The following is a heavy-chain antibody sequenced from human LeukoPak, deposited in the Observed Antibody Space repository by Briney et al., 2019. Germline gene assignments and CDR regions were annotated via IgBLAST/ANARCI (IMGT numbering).Heavy chain of an antibody. CDR1: GFTFSSYS. CDR2: ISSGSSTI. D-gene: IGHD6-13*01. Sequence: GGSLRLSCAASGFTFSSYSMNWVRQAPGKGLEWVSYISSGSSTIYYADSVKGRFTISRDNAKNSLYLQMNSLRAEDTAVYYCAIPKRGQLYFDYWGQGTLVTVSS. J-gene: IGHJ4*02. V-gene: IGHV3-48*01. CDR3: AIPKRGQLYFDY.